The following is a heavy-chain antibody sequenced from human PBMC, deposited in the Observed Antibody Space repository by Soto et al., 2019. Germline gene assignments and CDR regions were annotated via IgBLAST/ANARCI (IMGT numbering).Heavy chain of an antibody. Sequence: GGSLRLSCAASGFTFSSYAMSWVRQAPGKGLEWVSAISGSGGSTYYADSVKGRFTISRDNSKNTLYLQMNSLRAEDTAVYYCAKGRAMYYDFWSGYWAYYYGMDVWGQGTTVTVSS. CDR2: ISGSGGST. V-gene: IGHV3-23*01. CDR1: GFTFSSYA. J-gene: IGHJ6*02. D-gene: IGHD3-3*01. CDR3: AKGRAMYYDFWSGYWAYYYGMDV.